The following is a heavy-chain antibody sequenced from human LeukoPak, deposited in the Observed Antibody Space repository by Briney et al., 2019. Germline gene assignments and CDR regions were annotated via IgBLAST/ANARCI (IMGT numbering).Heavy chain of an antibody. CDR1: GFTFSSYA. V-gene: IGHV3-23*01. J-gene: IGHJ4*02. Sequence: GGSLRLSCAASGFTFSSYAMSWVRQAPGKGLEWVSVISGSADITDYADSVKGRFTISRDNSKNTLYLQMNSLRAEDTAVYYCGKIAAVVYFDYWGQGTLVTVSS. D-gene: IGHD6-13*01. CDR2: ISGSADIT. CDR3: GKIAAVVYFDY.